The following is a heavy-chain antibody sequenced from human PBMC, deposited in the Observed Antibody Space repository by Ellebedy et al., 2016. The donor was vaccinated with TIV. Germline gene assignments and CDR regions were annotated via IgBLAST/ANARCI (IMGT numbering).Heavy chain of an antibody. CDR3: VVTGWRGGTIVPFTY. V-gene: IGHV3-23*01. CDR2: LTASGDST. CDR1: GLTFSSHG. D-gene: IGHD2-21*02. Sequence: PGGSLSLSCAVSGLTFSSHGMSWVRQAPGKGLEWVSGLTASGDSTYYAAPVKGRVTISRDNSKNTLYLQRTSLRVEDTAVYYGVVTGWRGGTIVPFTYWGQGSLVTVSS. J-gene: IGHJ4*02.